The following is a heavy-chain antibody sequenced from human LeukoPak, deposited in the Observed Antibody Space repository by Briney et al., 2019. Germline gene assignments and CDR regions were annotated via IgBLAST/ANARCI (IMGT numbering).Heavy chain of an antibody. CDR2: ISSSGSTI. CDR3: ASINPDSGSYQGDY. D-gene: IGHD1-26*01. CDR1: GFTFSDYY. Sequence: KPGGSLRLPCAASGFTFSDYYMSWIRQAPGKGLEWVSYISSSGSTIYYADFVKGRFTISRDNAKNSLYLQMNSLRAEDTAVYYCASINPDSGSYQGDYWGQGTLVTVSS. J-gene: IGHJ4*02. V-gene: IGHV3-11*04.